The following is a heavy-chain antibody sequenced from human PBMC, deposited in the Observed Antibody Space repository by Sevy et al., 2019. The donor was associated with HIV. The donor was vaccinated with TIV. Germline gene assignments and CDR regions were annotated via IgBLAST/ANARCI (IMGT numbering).Heavy chain of an antibody. CDR3: ARHVGDYVFRYFDL. CDR1: GGSVTRGQFY. Sequence: SETLSLTCTVSGGSVTRGQFYWSWIRQPAGKGLEWIGRVHNTGSATYNPSLRNRVGMSIDTSKNQFSLVLTSVTAADTADYYGARHVGDYVFRYFDLWGRGTLVTVSS. CDR2: VHNTGSA. J-gene: IGHJ2*01. D-gene: IGHD4-17*01. V-gene: IGHV4-61*02.